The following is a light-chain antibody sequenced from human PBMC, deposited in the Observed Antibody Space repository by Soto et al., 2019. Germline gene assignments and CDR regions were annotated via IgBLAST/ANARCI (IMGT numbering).Light chain of an antibody. CDR3: TSYPDRHPYL. Sequence: VLTEPASVCRAPGPAITISCSGTRNNICSYKHVAWYQQIPGKSPKLMLYAVSDRPPGVSDRFSGSKSGITASLNISGLQTEVEADYYCTSYPDRHPYLFGTGTKVTVL. J-gene: IGLJ1*01. CDR2: AVS. V-gene: IGLV2-14*03. CDR1: RNNICSYKH.